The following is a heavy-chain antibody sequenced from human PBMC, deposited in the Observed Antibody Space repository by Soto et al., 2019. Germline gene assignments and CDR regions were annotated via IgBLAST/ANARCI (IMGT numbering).Heavy chain of an antibody. D-gene: IGHD3-22*01. CDR1: GFTFSSYA. Sequence: QVQLVESGGGVVQPGRSLRLSCAASGFTFSSYAMHWVRQAPGKGLEWVAVISYDGSNKYYADSVKGRFTISRDNSKNTLYLQMNSLRAEDTAVYYCARDRNTRSGYYYADPGDIWGQGTMVTVSS. CDR3: ARDRNTRSGYYYADPGDI. V-gene: IGHV3-30-3*01. J-gene: IGHJ3*02. CDR2: ISYDGSNK.